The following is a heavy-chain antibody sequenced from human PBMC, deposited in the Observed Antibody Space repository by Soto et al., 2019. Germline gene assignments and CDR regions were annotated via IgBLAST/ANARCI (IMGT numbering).Heavy chain of an antibody. V-gene: IGHV6-1*01. CDR1: GDSVSSNSAA. J-gene: IGHJ6*03. D-gene: IGHD6-13*01. Sequence: SQTVSLTCAISGDSVSSNSAAWNWIRQSPSRGLEWLGRTYYRSKWYNDYAVSVKSRITINPDTSKNQFSLQLNSVTPEDTAVYYCAREQQQPVVLRYYYMDVWGKGTTVTVSS. CDR3: AREQQQPVVLRYYYMDV. CDR2: TYYRSKWYN.